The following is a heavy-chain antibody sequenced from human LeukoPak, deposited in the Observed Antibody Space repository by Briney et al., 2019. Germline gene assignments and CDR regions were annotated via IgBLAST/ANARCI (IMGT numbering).Heavy chain of an antibody. CDR3: AKDQFAHLWTGAGLDY. V-gene: IGHV3-30*02. CDR2: LRYDGSNK. D-gene: IGHD3/OR15-3a*01. Sequence: PGGSLRLSCAASGSTFSSYGMHWVRQAPGKGLEWVAFLRYDGSNKYYADSVMGRFTISRDKSKNTLYLQMNSLRAEDTAVYYCAKDQFAHLWTGAGLDYWGQGTLVTVSS. CDR1: GSTFSSYG. J-gene: IGHJ4*02.